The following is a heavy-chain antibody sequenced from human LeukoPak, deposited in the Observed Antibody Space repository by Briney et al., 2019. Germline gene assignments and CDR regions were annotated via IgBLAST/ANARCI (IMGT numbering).Heavy chain of an antibody. CDR3: AKDYFNFQFLPFDS. CDR1: EFSVGSNY. CDR2: IYSGGST. J-gene: IGHJ4*02. V-gene: IGHV3-66*01. Sequence: GSLRLSCAASEFSVGSNYMTWVRQAPGKGLEWVSLIYSGGSTYYADSVKGRFTISRDNSKNTLYLQMNSLRVEDTAIYFCAKDYFNFQFLPFDSWGQGTLVAVSS. D-gene: IGHD3-10*01.